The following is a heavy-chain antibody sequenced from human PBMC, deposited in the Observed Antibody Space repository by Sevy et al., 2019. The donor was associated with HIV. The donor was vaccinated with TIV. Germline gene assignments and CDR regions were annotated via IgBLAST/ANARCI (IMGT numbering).Heavy chain of an antibody. J-gene: IGHJ4*02. CDR1: GYTFTSYY. CDR3: ARVGSGYHLFDY. D-gene: IGHD3-22*01. CDR2: INPSGGST. Sequence: ASVKVSCKASGYTFTSYYMHWVRHAPGQGLEWMGIINPSGGSTSYAQKFQGRVTMTRETSTSTVYMELSSLRSEDTAVYFCARVGSGYHLFDYWGQGTLVTVSS. V-gene: IGHV1-46*01.